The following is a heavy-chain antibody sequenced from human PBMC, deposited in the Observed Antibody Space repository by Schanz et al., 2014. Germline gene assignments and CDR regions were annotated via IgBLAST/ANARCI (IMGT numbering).Heavy chain of an antibody. CDR2: IGYLGDT. Sequence: EVQLVESGGGLVQPGGSLRLSCAASGFTLSNSDMHWVRQGTGKGLEWVSTIGYLGDTYYPDSEKGRFTVSRDSGQNSLYLQMNSLRAGDTALYYCAIIGVMVAVAGTRADYWGQGTLVTVSS. CDR1: GFTLSNSD. J-gene: IGHJ4*02. V-gene: IGHV3-13*01. D-gene: IGHD6-19*01. CDR3: AIIGVMVAVAGTRADY.